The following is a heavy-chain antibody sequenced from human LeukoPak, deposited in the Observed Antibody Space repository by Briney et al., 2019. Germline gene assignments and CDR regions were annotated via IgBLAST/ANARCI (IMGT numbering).Heavy chain of an antibody. CDR2: IKSKDDGGTT. CDR1: GFTFSDAS. J-gene: IGHJ4*02. CDR3: SAKGY. V-gene: IGHV3-15*01. Sequence: GGSLRLSCAASGFTFSDASMNWVRQAPGRGLEWVGRIKSKDDGGTTDYAAPVKGRFTISRDDSENTLYLQMHSLKTEDTAVYYGSAKGYWGQGTLVTVSS.